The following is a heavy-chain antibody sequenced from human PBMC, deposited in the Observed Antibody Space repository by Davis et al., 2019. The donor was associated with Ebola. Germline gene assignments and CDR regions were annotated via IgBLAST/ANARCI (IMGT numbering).Heavy chain of an antibody. CDR2: IYYSGST. CDR3: ARGLPILPEYYYYYMDV. D-gene: IGHD5-12*01. V-gene: IGHV4-59*01. Sequence: PSETLSLTCTVSGGSISSYYWSWIRQPPGKGLEWIGYIYYSGSTNYNPSLKSRVTISVDTSKNQFSLKLSSVTAADTAVYYCARGLPILPEYYYYYMDVWGKGTTVTVSS. J-gene: IGHJ6*03. CDR1: GGSISSYY.